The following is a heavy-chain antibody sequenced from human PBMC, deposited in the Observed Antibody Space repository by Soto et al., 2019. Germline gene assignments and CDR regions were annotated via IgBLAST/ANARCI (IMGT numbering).Heavy chain of an antibody. V-gene: IGHV1-69*01. J-gene: IGHJ4*02. Sequence: QVQLVQSGAEVKKPGSSVKVTCKASGAIFSSNAISWVRQAPGQGLAWMGGILPIFGRTNYAPKFQGRVTTTAAEAPRTAYMELCSVETVHTAVYECATGGRGYSYAPRFDLEYWGQGNLVTVSS. D-gene: IGHD5-18*01. CDR3: ATGGRGYSYAPRFDLEY. CDR2: ILPIFGRT. CDR1: GAIFSSNA.